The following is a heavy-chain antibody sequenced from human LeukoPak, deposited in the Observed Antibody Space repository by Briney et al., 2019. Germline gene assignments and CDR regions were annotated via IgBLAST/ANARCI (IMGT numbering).Heavy chain of an antibody. Sequence: SETLSLTCAVYGGSFSGDYWSWIRQPPGKGLEWIGEINHSGSTNYNPSLKSRVTISVDTSKNQLSLRLSSVTAADTAVYYCARGVKTTMIGLYYYYMDVWGKGTTVTVSS. CDR3: ARGVKTTMIGLYYYYMDV. CDR2: INHSGST. D-gene: IGHD3-22*01. J-gene: IGHJ6*03. V-gene: IGHV4-34*01. CDR1: GGSFSGDY.